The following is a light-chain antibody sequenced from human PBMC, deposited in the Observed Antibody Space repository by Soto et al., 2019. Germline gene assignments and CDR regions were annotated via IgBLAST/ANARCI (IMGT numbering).Light chain of an antibody. V-gene: IGLV2-23*02. CDR3: SSDSGASASYV. CDR1: SSDVGTFNL. Sequence: QSVLTQPASLSGSPGQSITISCTGTSSDVGTFNLVSWYQQHPGKALKLLIFEVSNRPSWVSIRFSGSKSGNTASLTISGFQAEDEADYYCSSDSGASASYVFATGTKVTVL. J-gene: IGLJ1*01. CDR2: EVS.